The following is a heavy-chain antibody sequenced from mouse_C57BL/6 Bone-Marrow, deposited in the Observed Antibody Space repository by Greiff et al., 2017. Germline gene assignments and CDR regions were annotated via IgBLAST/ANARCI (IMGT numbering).Heavy chain of an antibody. J-gene: IGHJ4*01. Sequence: VQLQQPGAELVRPGSSVKLSCKASGYTFTSYWMDWVKQRPGQGLEWIGNIYPSDSETHYNQKFKDKATLTVDKSSSTAYMQLSILTSEDSAVYYCARSFGWYYYGSSYYAMDYWGQGTSVTVSS. D-gene: IGHD1-1*01. CDR2: IYPSDSET. CDR1: GYTFTSYW. V-gene: IGHV1-61*01. CDR3: ARSFGWYYYGSSYYAMDY.